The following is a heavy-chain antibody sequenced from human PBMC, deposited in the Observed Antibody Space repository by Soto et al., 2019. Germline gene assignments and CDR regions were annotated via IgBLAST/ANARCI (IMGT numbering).Heavy chain of an antibody. V-gene: IGHV1-46*01. Sequence: GGSVKVSCKASGYTFTSYYMHWVRQAPGQGLEWMGIINPSGGNTSYAQKFQGRVTMTTDTSTSTVYMELSSLRSDDTAVYYCARDIVVVPAADHYFDYWGQGTLVTVSS. J-gene: IGHJ4*02. D-gene: IGHD2-2*01. CDR3: ARDIVVVPAADHYFDY. CDR1: GYTFTSYY. CDR2: INPSGGNT.